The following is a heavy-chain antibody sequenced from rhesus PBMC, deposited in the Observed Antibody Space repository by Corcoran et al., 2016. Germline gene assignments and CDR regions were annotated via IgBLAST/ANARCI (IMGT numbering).Heavy chain of an antibody. V-gene: IGHV3S16*01. CDR3: TREGGAVAFDF. J-gene: IGHJ3*01. Sequence: EVQLVESGGGLVQPGGSLRLSCAASGFTFSSYGMSWVRQAPGKGLEWVSSISSASSYLYYADSVKGRFTNSRDNAKNSLSLQMNSLRAEDTDVYYCTREGGAVAFDFWGQGLRVTVSS. CDR1: GFTFSSYG. CDR2: ISSASSYL. D-gene: IGHD6-37*01.